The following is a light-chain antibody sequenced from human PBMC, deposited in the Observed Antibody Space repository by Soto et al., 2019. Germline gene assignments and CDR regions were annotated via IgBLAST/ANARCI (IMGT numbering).Light chain of an antibody. J-gene: IGKJ4*01. CDR1: QSLNSW. Sequence: DIQMTQSPTTLSASVGDRVTITCRASQSLNSWLAWYQQKPGKAPKLLIHKASTLGSGVPSRFSGSGSGTEFTLTISSLQPDDFATYYRQQDNTAPLTFGGGTKVEIK. CDR3: QQDNTAPLT. CDR2: KAS. V-gene: IGKV1-5*03.